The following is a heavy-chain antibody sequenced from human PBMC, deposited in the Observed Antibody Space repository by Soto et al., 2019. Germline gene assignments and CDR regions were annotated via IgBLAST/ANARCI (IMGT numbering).Heavy chain of an antibody. D-gene: IGHD4-17*01. J-gene: IGHJ4*02. Sequence: GGSLRLSCAASGFTFSSYAMHWVRQAPGKGLEWVAVISYDGSNKYYADSVKGRFTISRDNSKNTLYLQMNSLRAEDTAVYYCARDLYYGGNPNWFDYWGQGTLVTVSS. CDR3: ARDLYYGGNPNWFDY. CDR2: ISYDGSNK. CDR1: GFTFSSYA. V-gene: IGHV3-30-3*01.